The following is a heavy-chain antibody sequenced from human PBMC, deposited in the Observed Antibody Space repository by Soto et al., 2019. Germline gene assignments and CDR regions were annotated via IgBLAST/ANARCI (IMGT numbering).Heavy chain of an antibody. CDR2: IYYSGST. CDR3: ARRYGGNFDY. V-gene: IGHV4-59*01. D-gene: IGHD3-16*01. Sequence: PSETLSLTCTVSGGSISSYYWSWIRQSPGKGLEWIGYIYYSGSTNYNPSLKSRVTISVDTSKNQFSLKLSSATAADTAVYYCARRYGGNFDYWGQGTLVTVSS. J-gene: IGHJ4*02. CDR1: GGSISSYY.